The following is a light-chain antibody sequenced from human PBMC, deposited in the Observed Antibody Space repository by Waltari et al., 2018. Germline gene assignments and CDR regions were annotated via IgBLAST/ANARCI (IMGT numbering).Light chain of an antibody. CDR3: QQINEYPWT. J-gene: IGKJ1*01. CDR1: QSVNRW. V-gene: IGKV1-5*03. CDR2: KAS. Sequence: DIQMTQSPPSLSASVGDSVNITCRASQSVNRWLAWYQQKPGKAPNLLIYKASRLESGVPSRFSGSGSGTEFTLTISSLQPDDFATYFCQQINEYPWTFGLGTKVEIK.